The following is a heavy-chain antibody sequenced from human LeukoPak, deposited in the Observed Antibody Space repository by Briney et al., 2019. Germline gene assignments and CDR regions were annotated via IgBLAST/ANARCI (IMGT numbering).Heavy chain of an antibody. D-gene: IGHD2-2*02. CDR1: GGTFSSYS. V-gene: IGHV1-69*02. J-gene: IGHJ6*02. CDR2: IIPILDVV. CDR3: ARSDTLQYYYYYGMDV. Sequence: SVKVSCKASGGTFSSYSITWVRQAPGQGLEWMGRIIPILDVVNYAQNFQGRVTITADKTTSTAYMELRSLTSEDTAVYYCARSDTLQYYYYYGMDVWGQGTTVTVSS.